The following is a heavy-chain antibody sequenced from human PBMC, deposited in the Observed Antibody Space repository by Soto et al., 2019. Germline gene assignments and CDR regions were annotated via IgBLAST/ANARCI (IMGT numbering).Heavy chain of an antibody. Sequence: TLSLTCAFSGGSISSGGYSCNWIRQPPGKGLEWIGYIYHSGSTYYNPSLKSRVTISVDRSKNQFSLKLSSVTAADTAVYSCARGVNTVNTFAYWGQGTPVPVSS. J-gene: IGHJ4*02. CDR2: IYHSGST. CDR1: GGSISSGGYS. D-gene: IGHD4-17*01. V-gene: IGHV4-30-2*01. CDR3: ARGVNTVNTFAY.